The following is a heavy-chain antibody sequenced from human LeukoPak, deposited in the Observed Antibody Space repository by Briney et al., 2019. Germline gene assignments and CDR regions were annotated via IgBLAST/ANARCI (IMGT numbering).Heavy chain of an antibody. V-gene: IGHV4-34*01. Sequence: KPSETLSLTCAVYGGSFSGYYWSWIRQPPGKGLEWIGEIYHSGSTNYNPSLKSRVTISLDKSKNQFSLKLYSVTAADTAVYYCARYRGASGYHFDYWGQGTLVTVSS. CDR3: ARYRGASGYHFDY. J-gene: IGHJ4*02. D-gene: IGHD5-12*01. CDR1: GGSFSGYY. CDR2: IYHSGST.